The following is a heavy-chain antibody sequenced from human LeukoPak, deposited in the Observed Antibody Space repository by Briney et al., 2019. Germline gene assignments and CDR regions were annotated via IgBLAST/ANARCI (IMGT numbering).Heavy chain of an antibody. CDR2: INPSGGST. Sequence: ASVKVSCKASGYTFTSYYMHWVRQAPGQGLEWMGIINPSGGSTSYAQKFQSRVTMTRDTSTSTVYMELSSLRSEDTAVYYCARDKDLDRSGYYSFDYWGQGTLSPSPQ. J-gene: IGHJ4*02. CDR3: ARDKDLDRSGYYSFDY. CDR1: GYTFTSYY. D-gene: IGHD3-22*01. V-gene: IGHV1-46*01.